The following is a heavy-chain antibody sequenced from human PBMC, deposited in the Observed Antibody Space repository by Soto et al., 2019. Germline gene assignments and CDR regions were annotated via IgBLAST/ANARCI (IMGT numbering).Heavy chain of an antibody. Sequence: GGSLRLSCSGSGFTFRDYALTWFRQTPGKGLECVGFIRSEAYGGTPDYAASVQGRFTISRDDFRGVAYLQMDSLRSEDTGVYYCFTLPRNRRGSPLNCGGKGPQAPVSS. CDR3: FTLPRNRRGSPLNC. J-gene: IGHJ4*02. CDR1: GFTFRDYA. CDR2: IRSEAYGGTP. D-gene: IGHD3-10*01. V-gene: IGHV3-49*03.